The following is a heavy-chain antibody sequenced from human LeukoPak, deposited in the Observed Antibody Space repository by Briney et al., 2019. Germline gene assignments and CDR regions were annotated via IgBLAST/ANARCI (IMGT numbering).Heavy chain of an antibody. CDR3: ARVGSGVLRYFDWLFTQYYFDY. V-gene: IGHV3-74*01. CDR2: INSDGSST. J-gene: IGHJ4*02. D-gene: IGHD3-9*01. Sequence: GGSLRLSCAASGFTFSSYWMPWVRQAPGKGLVWVSRINSDGSSTSYADSVKGRFTISRDNAKNTLYLQMNSLRAEDTAVYYCARVGSGVLRYFDWLFTQYYFDYWGQGTLVTVSS. CDR1: GFTFSSYW.